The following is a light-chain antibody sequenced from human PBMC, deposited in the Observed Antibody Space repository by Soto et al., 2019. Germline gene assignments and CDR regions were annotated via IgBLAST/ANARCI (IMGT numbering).Light chain of an antibody. CDR2: GVS. Sequence: QSALTQPASVSGPPGQSITISCTGTSSDVGGYNYVSWYQHHPGKAPKLMIYGVSYRPSGVSDRFSASKFGNTASLTISGLQAEDEADYYCQSYHSGNVVFGGGTKLTVL. V-gene: IGLV2-14*01. CDR1: SSDVGGYNY. J-gene: IGLJ2*01. CDR3: QSYHSGNVV.